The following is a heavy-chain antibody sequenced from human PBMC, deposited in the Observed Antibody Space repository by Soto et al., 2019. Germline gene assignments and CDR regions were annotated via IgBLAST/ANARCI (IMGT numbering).Heavy chain of an antibody. J-gene: IGHJ5*02. CDR1: GFTFDDYA. Sequence: GGSLRLSCAVAGFTFDDYAIHWVRQAPGNGLEWVSGISWNRNTIGYADSVKGRFTISRDNAKNSLYLRMDSLRADETAFYYCAKDIFSRMVGPGPSWGQGTLVTVSS. V-gene: IGHV3-9*01. D-gene: IGHD2-15*01. CDR3: AKDIFSRMVGPGPS. CDR2: ISWNRNTI.